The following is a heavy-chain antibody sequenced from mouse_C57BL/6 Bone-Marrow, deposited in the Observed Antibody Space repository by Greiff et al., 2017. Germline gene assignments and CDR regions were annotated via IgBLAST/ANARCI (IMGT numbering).Heavy chain of an antibody. J-gene: IGHJ2*01. Sequence: DVHLVESGGDLVKPGGSLKLSCAASGFTFSSYGMSWVRQTPDKRLEWVATISSGGSYTYYPDSVKGRFTISRDNAKNTLYLQMSSLKSEDTAMYYCARRGYYGLDYWGQGTTLTVSS. D-gene: IGHD1-1*01. CDR1: GFTFSSYG. CDR2: ISSGGSYT. V-gene: IGHV5-6*01. CDR3: ARRGYYGLDY.